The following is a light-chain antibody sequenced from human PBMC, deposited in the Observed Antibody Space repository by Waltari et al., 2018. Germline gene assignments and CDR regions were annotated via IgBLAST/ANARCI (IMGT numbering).Light chain of an antibody. CDR1: SSDVGGSNL. CDR2: EVP. Sequence: QSALPQPASVSGSPGQSITISCPGSSSDVGGSNLVSWYLQHPGRAPKLIIYEVPKRPSGVSNRFSGSKSGNTASLTISGLQAEDEADYYCYSYAGGRVFGTGTKVTVL. V-gene: IGLV2-23*02. CDR3: YSYAGGRV. J-gene: IGLJ1*01.